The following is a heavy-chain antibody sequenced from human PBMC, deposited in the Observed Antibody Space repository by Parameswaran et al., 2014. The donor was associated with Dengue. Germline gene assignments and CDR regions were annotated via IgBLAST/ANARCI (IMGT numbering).Heavy chain of an antibody. Sequence: WIRQSPSRGLEWLGRTYYRSKWYNDYAVSVKSRITINPDTSKNQFSLQLNSVTPEDTAVYYCARERAVAGLPLYFDYWGQGTLVTVSS. J-gene: IGHJ4*02. D-gene: IGHD6-19*01. CDR3: ARERAVAGLPLYFDY. CDR2: TYYRSKWYN. V-gene: IGHV6-1*01.